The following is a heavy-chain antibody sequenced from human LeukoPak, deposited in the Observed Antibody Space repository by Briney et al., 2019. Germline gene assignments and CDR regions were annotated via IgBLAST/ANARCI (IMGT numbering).Heavy chain of an antibody. D-gene: IGHD3-16*01. J-gene: IGHJ3*02. CDR3: ARDRRGWGVWGTFDAFDI. V-gene: IGHV3-66*01. CDR1: GFTVSSNY. CDR2: IYSGGST. Sequence: SGGSLRLSCAASGFTVSSNYMSWVRQAPGKGLEWVSVIYSGGSTYYADSVKGRFTISRDNSKNTLYLQMNSLRAEDMAVYYCARDRRGWGVWGTFDAFDIWGQGTMVTVSS.